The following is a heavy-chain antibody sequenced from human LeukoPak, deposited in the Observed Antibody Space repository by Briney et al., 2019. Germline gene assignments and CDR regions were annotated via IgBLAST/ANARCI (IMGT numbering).Heavy chain of an antibody. Sequence: SETLSLTCTVSGGSVSSGSYYWSWVRQPPGKGLEWIGYIYYSGTSQYDPSLKSRVTISVDTSENQFSLDLSSVTAADTAVYYCARHRRAYGNDYWGQGTLVTVSS. CDR3: ARHRRAYGNDY. J-gene: IGHJ4*02. V-gene: IGHV4-61*01. D-gene: IGHD5-12*01. CDR1: GGSVSSGSYY. CDR2: IYYSGTS.